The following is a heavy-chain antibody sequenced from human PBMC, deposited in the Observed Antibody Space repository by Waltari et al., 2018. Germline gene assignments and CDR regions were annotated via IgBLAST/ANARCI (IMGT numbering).Heavy chain of an antibody. CDR2: IRSKAYGGTT. J-gene: IGHJ6*02. V-gene: IGHV3-49*03. Sequence: EVQLVESGGGLVQPGGSLRLSCAASGFTFGDYAMSWFRQAPGKGLEWVGFIRSKAYGGTTEYAASVKGRFTISRDDSKSIAYLQMNSLKTEDTAVYYCTRDEGSSNYYYYYGMDVWGQGTTVTVSS. CDR1: GFTFGDYA. CDR3: TRDEGSSNYYYYYGMDV. D-gene: IGHD6-6*01.